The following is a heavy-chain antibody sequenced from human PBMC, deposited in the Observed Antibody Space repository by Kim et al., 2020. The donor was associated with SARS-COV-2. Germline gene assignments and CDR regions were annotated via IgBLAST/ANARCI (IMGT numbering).Heavy chain of an antibody. V-gene: IGHV3-23*01. CDR2: ISGSGGST. CDR3: AKDRHSSGFLGMDV. Sequence: GGSLRLSCAASGFTFSSYAMSWVRQAPGKGLEWVSAISGSGGSTYYADSVKGRFTISRDNSKNTLYRQMNSRRAEDTAVYYCAKDRHSSGFLGMDVWGQGTTATVSS. J-gene: IGHJ6*02. D-gene: IGHD6-19*01. CDR1: GFTFSSYA.